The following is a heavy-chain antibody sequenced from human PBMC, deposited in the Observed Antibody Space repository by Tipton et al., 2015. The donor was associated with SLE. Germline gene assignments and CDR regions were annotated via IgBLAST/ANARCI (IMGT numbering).Heavy chain of an antibody. D-gene: IGHD1-26*01. CDR1: GGSISSHY. V-gene: IGHV4-59*11. CDR2: IYYSGST. J-gene: IGHJ4*02. CDR3: ARDAEGGSGFDY. Sequence: LRLSCTVSGGSISSHYWSWIRQPPGKGLEWIGYIYYSGSTNYNPSLKSRVTISVDTSKNQFSLKLSSVTAADTAVYYCARDAEGGSGFDYWGQGTLVTVSS.